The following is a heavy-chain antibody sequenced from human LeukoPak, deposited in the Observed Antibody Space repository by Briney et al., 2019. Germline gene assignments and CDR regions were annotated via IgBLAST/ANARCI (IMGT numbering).Heavy chain of an antibody. V-gene: IGHV1-18*01. CDR3: ARDGNSGSYFGAY. CDR2: ISAYSGDT. Sequence: VASVKVSCKASGYTFTSYGISWVRQAPGQGLEWMGWISAYSGDTNYAQKFQGRATMTTDTSTSTAYKELRSLSSDDTAVYYCARDGNSGSYFGAYWGQGTLVTVSS. CDR1: GYTFTSYG. J-gene: IGHJ4*02. D-gene: IGHD1-26*01.